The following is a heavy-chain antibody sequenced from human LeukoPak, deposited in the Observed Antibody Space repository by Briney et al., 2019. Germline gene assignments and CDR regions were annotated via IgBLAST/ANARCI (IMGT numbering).Heavy chain of an antibody. CDR3: ARMHDSTVGFDP. D-gene: IGHD3-22*01. J-gene: IGHJ5*02. CDR2: IYYSGST. Sequence: PSETLSLTCTVSDGPISSYYWSWIRQPPGKGLEWIGYIYYSGSTNYNPSLKSRVTISVDTSKNQFSLKLSSVTAADTAVYYCARMHDSTVGFDPWGQGTLVTVSS. CDR1: DGPISSYY. V-gene: IGHV4-59*01.